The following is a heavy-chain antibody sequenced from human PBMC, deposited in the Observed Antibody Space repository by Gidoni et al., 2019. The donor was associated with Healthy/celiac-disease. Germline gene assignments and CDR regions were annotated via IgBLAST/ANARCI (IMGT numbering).Heavy chain of an antibody. CDR3: AKDAYSGSYYYYYGMDV. D-gene: IGHD1-26*01. Sequence: QVQLVESGGGVVQPGRSLRLSCAASGFTFSSYGMHWVRQAPGKGLEWVAVISYDGSNKYYADSVKGRFTISRDNSKNTLYLQMNSLRAEDTAVYYCAKDAYSGSYYYYYGMDVWGQGTTVTVSS. CDR2: ISYDGSNK. J-gene: IGHJ6*02. CDR1: GFTFSSYG. V-gene: IGHV3-30*18.